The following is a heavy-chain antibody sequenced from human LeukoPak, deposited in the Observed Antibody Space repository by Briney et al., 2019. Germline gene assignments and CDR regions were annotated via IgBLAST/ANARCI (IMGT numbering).Heavy chain of an antibody. CDR3: ARGRFLLRRGKGSDTSGTYYYDSSGYGPLYYFDY. J-gene: IGHJ4*02. V-gene: IGHV4-31*03. CDR2: IYYSGST. CDR1: GASISSGGDY. D-gene: IGHD3-22*01. Sequence: SGTRSLACTVSGASISSGGDYWGWIRQHPGKGLEWIGYIYYSGSTYYNPSVKSRVPISVDTSKNQFSLKLSSVTAADTAVYYCARGRFLLRRGKGSDTSGTYYYDSSGYGPLYYFDYWGQGTLVTVSS.